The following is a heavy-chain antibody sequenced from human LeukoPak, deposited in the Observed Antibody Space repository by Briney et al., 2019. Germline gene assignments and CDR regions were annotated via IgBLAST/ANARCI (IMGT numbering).Heavy chain of an antibody. Sequence: QSGGSLRLSCAASGFTFSSYWMHWVRQAPGKGLVWVSRINSDGSSTNYADSVKGRFTISRDNAKNSLYLQMNSLRAEDTAVYYCARQNTYYYDSSGLWGEGYYFDYWGQGTLVTVSS. CDR2: INSDGSST. CDR3: ARQNTYYYDSSGLWGEGYYFDY. D-gene: IGHD3-22*01. CDR1: GFTFSSYW. V-gene: IGHV3-74*01. J-gene: IGHJ4*02.